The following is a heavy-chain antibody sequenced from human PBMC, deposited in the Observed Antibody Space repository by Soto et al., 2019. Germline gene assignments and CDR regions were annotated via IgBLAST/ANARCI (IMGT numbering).Heavy chain of an antibody. CDR1: GFTFDDYA. CDR2: FSWNSGSI. Sequence: GGSLRLSCAASGFTFDDYAMHWVRQAPGKGLEWVSGFSWNSGSIGYADSVKGRFTFSRDNARNSLYLQMNSLRAEDTALYYCAKDIGGDPPYYYYMDVWGKGTTVTVSS. J-gene: IGHJ6*03. V-gene: IGHV3-9*01. CDR3: AKDIGGDPPYYYYMDV. D-gene: IGHD3-10*01.